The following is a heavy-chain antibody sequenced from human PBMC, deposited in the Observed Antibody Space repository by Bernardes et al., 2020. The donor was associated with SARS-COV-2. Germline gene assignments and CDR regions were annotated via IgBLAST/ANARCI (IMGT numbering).Heavy chain of an antibody. CDR2: IFYDGST. J-gene: IGHJ6*02. CDR3: ARTNQGLYGMDV. Sequence: SETLSLTCTVSGGSISGFYWSWIRQPPGKGLEWIGYIFYDGSTNYNPSLKSRVTISVDTSKNQFSLKLTSVTAADTALYYCARTNQGLYGMDVWGQGTTVTVS. D-gene: IGHD2-2*01. V-gene: IGHV4-59*01. CDR1: GGSISGFY.